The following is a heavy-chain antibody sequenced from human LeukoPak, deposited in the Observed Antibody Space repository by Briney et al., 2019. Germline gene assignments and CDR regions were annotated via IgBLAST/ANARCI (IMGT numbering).Heavy chain of an antibody. Sequence: PGGSLRLSCAASGFTFSSYAMHWVRQAPGKGLEWVAVISYDGSNKYYADSVKGRFTISRDNSKNTLYLQMSSLRAEDTALYYCAREWGYCANGVCFESHFDYWGQGTLVTVSS. J-gene: IGHJ4*02. CDR2: ISYDGSNK. D-gene: IGHD2-8*01. CDR3: AREWGYCANGVCFESHFDY. CDR1: GFTFSSYA. V-gene: IGHV3-30*04.